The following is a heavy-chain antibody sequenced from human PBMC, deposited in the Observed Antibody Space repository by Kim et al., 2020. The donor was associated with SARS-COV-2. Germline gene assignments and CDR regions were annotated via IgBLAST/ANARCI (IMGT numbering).Heavy chain of an antibody. CDR1: GGSFSGYY. D-gene: IGHD4-17*01. V-gene: IGHV4-34*01. CDR3: ARGPTVTTRYYYGMDV. CDR2: INHSGST. J-gene: IGHJ6*02. Sequence: SETLSLTCAVYGGSFSGYYWSWIRQPPGKGLEWIGEINHSGSTNYNPSLKSRVTISVDTSKNQFSLKLSSVTAADTAVYYCARGPTVTTRYYYGMDVWGQRTTITVSS.